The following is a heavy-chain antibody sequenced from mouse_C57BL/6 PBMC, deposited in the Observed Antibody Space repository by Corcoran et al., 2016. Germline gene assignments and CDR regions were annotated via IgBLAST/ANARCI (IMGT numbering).Heavy chain of an antibody. CDR1: GYTFTDYY. CDR3: ARGRGYGNFYAMDY. Sequence: QVQLKQSGAELVRPGASVKLSCKASGYTFTDYYINWVKQRPGQGLEWIARIYPGSGNTYYNEKFKGKATLTAEKSSSTAYMQLSSLTSEDSAVYFCARGRGYGNFYAMDYWGQGTSVTVSS. V-gene: IGHV1-76*01. J-gene: IGHJ4*01. D-gene: IGHD2-1*01. CDR2: IYPGSGNT.